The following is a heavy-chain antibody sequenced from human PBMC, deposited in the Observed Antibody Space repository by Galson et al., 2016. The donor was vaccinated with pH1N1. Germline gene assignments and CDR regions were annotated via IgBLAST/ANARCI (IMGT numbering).Heavy chain of an antibody. CDR2: ISYDGTNK. CDR1: GFTFSSYG. D-gene: IGHD4-23*01. CDR3: AKDRGLYGGNSGEEIYYYYGMDV. J-gene: IGHJ6*02. Sequence: SLRLSCAASGFTFSSYGMQWVRQAPGKGLEWVAVISYDGTNKYYADSVKGRFTTSRDNSKNTLYLQMNSLRAEDTAVYYCAKDRGLYGGNSGEEIYYYYGMDVWGQGTTVTVSS. V-gene: IGHV3-30*18.